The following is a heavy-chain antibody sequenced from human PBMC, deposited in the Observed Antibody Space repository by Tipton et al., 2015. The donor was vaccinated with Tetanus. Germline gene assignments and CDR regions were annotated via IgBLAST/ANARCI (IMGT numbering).Heavy chain of an antibody. Sequence: LRLSCSVSGGSISGYFWTWIRQPPGKGLQCIGYAFYTGSTNYNSPFESRVTISVDTSKNQISLQLRSVTAADTAVYYCARYHCTGTTCQHLDHWGQGTLVTVSS. D-gene: IGHD2-8*02. CDR3: ARYHCTGTTCQHLDH. J-gene: IGHJ4*01. CDR2: AFYTGST. CDR1: GGSISGYF. V-gene: IGHV4-59*01.